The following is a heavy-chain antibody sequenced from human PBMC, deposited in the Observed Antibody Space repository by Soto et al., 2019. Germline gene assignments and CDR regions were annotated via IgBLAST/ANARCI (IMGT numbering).Heavy chain of an antibody. Sequence: LGESLKISCKGFGYSFTNYRIGWVRQMPGKGLEWVGFIYPADSNTRYSPSFEGQVTISIDKSIGTAYLQWSSLKASDTAMYYCAKSQSSGWFYWGQGALVTVSS. CDR3: AKSQSSGWFY. CDR2: IYPADSNT. CDR1: GYSFTNYR. J-gene: IGHJ4*02. V-gene: IGHV5-51*01. D-gene: IGHD6-19*01.